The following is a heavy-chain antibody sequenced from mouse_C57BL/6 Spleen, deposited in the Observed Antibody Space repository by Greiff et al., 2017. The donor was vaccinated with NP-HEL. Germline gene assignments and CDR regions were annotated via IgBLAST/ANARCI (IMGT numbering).Heavy chain of an antibody. Sequence: QVQLQQPGAELVKPGASVKLSCKASGYTFTSYWMQWVKQRPGQGLEWIGEIDPSDSYTNYNQKFKGKATLTVDTSSSTAYMQLSSLTSEDSAVYYCARGADYYGSSYDAMDYWGQGTSVTVSS. CDR1: GYTFTSYW. D-gene: IGHD1-1*01. J-gene: IGHJ4*01. CDR2: IDPSDSYT. V-gene: IGHV1-50*01. CDR3: ARGADYYGSSYDAMDY.